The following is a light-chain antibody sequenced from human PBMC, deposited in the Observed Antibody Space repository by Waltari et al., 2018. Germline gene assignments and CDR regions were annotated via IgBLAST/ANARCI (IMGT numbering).Light chain of an antibody. CDR1: TDT. V-gene: IGLV1-44*01. Sequence: SVLTQPPSVSGTPGQRVPLSCSGNTDTIHWYQHLPGAAPRLLIYYYTYRPSGVPDRFSGSKSGTSASLAITGLQSEDEGDYYCASWDDTVNGPVFGGGTKLTVL. CDR2: YYT. J-gene: IGLJ3*02. CDR3: ASWDDTVNGPV.